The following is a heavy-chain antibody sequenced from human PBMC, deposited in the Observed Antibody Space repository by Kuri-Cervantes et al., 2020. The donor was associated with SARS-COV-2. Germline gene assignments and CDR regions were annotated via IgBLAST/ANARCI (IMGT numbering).Heavy chain of an antibody. CDR3: AKGVDYGDYGEFDY. J-gene: IGHJ4*02. CDR2: ISGSGGST. V-gene: IGHV3-23*01. Sequence: GGSLRLSCAASGFTFSSYGMSWVRQAPGKGLEWVSAISGSGGSTYYADSVKGRFTISRDNSKNTLYLQMNSLRAEDTAVYYCAKGVDYGDYGEFDYWGQGTLVTVSS. CDR1: GFTFSSYG. D-gene: IGHD4-17*01.